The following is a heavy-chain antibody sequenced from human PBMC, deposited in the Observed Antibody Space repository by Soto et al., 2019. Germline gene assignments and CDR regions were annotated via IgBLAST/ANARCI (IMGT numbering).Heavy chain of an antibody. Sequence: SETLSLTCSVSSASLSSSTYYWSWIRQPPGRGPEWIGSIYYSGNTYYKPSLKSRVSISIDTSRNQFSLKLTSVTAADTAVYYCARVNYGSGTRTFDYWGQGTLVTVSS. J-gene: IGHJ4*02. CDR2: IYYSGNT. CDR3: ARVNYGSGTRTFDY. CDR1: SASLSSSTYY. D-gene: IGHD3-10*01. V-gene: IGHV4-39*01.